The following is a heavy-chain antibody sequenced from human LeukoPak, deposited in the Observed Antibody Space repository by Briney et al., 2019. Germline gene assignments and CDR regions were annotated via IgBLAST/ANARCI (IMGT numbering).Heavy chain of an antibody. CDR2: IKQDGSEK. Sequence: GGSLRLSCAASGFTFSSYWVSWVRQAPGKGLEWVANIKQDGSEKYYVDSVKGRFTISRDNAKNSLYLQMNSLRAEDTAVYYCARDTLSLFDYWGQGTLVTVSS. CDR3: ARDTLSLFDY. V-gene: IGHV3-7*01. CDR1: GFTFSSYW. J-gene: IGHJ4*02.